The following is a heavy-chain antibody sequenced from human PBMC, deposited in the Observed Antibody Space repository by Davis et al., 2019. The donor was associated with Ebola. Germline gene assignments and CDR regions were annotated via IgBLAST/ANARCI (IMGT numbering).Heavy chain of an antibody. CDR2: MNPNSGNT. D-gene: IGHD2-15*01. CDR1: GGTFSSYA. V-gene: IGHV1-8*02. J-gene: IGHJ4*02. Sequence: SVKVSCKASGGTFSSYAINWVRQATGQGLEWMGWMNPNSGNTGYAQKFQGRVTMTRNTSISTAYMELSSLRSEDTAVYYCARGGDIVVVVAATGFDYWGQGTLVTVSS. CDR3: ARGGDIVVVVAATGFDY.